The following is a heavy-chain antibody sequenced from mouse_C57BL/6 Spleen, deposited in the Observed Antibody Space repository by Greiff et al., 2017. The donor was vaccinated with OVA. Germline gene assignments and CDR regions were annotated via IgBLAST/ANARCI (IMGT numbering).Heavy chain of an antibody. D-gene: IGHD3-3*01. CDR1: GYAFTNYL. Sequence: VQLQQSGAELVRPGTSVKVSCKASGYAFTNYLIEWVKQRPGQGLEWIGVINPGSGGTNYNEKFKGKATLTADKSSSTAYMQLSSLTSEDSAVYFCAREGSNYFDYWGQGTTLTVSS. CDR2: INPGSGGT. J-gene: IGHJ2*01. CDR3: AREGSNYFDY. V-gene: IGHV1-54*01.